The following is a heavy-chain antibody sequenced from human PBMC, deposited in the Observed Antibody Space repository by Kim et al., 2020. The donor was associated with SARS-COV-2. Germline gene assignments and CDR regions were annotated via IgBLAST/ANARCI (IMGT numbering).Heavy chain of an antibody. Sequence: ASVKVSCKASGYTFTSYGISWVRQAPGQGLEWMGWISAYNGNTNYAQKLQGRVTMTTDTSTSTAYMELRSLRSDDTAVYYCARDPVIGYYDSSGYYYPPQYYYYGMDVWGQGTTVTVSS. J-gene: IGHJ6*02. V-gene: IGHV1-18*04. CDR3: ARDPVIGYYDSSGYYYPPQYYYYGMDV. CDR1: GYTFTSYG. CDR2: ISAYNGNT. D-gene: IGHD3-22*01.